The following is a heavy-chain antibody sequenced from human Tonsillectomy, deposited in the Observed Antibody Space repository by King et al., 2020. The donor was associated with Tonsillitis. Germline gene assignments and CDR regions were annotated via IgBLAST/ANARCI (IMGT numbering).Heavy chain of an antibody. CDR3: ARDETPYESIIYYDALDI. D-gene: IGHD3-22*01. CDR1: GFSLSSYG. J-gene: IGHJ3*02. V-gene: IGHV3-7*03. Sequence: VQLVESGGGLVQPGGSLRLSCAASGFSLSSYGMTWVRQAPGKGLEWVANIRKNGSGTYYADSVEGRFTVSRDNAKNSVYLQMNSLGAEDTAVYYCARDETPYESIIYYDALDIWGQGTTVTVSS. CDR2: IRKNGSGT.